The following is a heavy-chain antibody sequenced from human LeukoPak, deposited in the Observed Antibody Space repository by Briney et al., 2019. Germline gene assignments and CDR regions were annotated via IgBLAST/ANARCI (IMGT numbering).Heavy chain of an antibody. CDR3: AKDLVYGDYLLDY. V-gene: IGHV3-7*05. Sequence: GGSLRLSCAASGFTFSSYWMSWVRQAPGKGLEWVANIKQDGSEKYYVDSVKGRFAISRDNSKNTLYLQMNSLRAEGTAVYYCAKDLVYGDYLLDYWGQGTLVTVSS. CDR1: GFTFSSYW. J-gene: IGHJ4*02. D-gene: IGHD4-17*01. CDR2: IKQDGSEK.